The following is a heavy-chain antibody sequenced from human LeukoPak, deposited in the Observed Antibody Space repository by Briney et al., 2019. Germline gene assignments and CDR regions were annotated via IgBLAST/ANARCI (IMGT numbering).Heavy chain of an antibody. V-gene: IGHV4-4*07. CDR1: GGSISSYH. J-gene: IGHJ4*02. D-gene: IGHD6-19*01. CDR3: ARDKGYNSGWYEDGFDY. CDR2: IYTSGST. Sequence: SETLSLTCTVSGGSISSYHWSWIRQLAGKGLEWIGRIYTSGSTNYNPSLKSRVTISVDKSKNQFSLKLSSVTAADTAVYYCARDKGYNSGWYEDGFDYWGQGTLVTVSS.